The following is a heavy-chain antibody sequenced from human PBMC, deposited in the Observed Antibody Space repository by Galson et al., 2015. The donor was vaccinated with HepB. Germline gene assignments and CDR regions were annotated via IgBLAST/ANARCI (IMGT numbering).Heavy chain of an antibody. V-gene: IGHV4-34*01. CDR2: INHSGST. CDR1: GGSFSGYY. Sequence: ETLSLTCAVYGGSFSGYYWSWIRQPPGKGLEWIGEINHSGSTNYNPSLKSRVTISVDTSKNQFSLKLSSVTAADTAVYYCARQVVAATGYYFDYWGQGTLVTVSS. J-gene: IGHJ4*02. D-gene: IGHD2-15*01. CDR3: ARQVVAATGYYFDY.